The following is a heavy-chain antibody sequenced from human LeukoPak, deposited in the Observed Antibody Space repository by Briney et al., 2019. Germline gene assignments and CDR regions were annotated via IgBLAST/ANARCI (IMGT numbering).Heavy chain of an antibody. CDR2: IKEDGSQK. J-gene: IGHJ4*02. V-gene: IGHV3-7*01. Sequence: HPGGSLRFSCVGALGSHWMGWVRQAPGKGLEWVANIKEDGSQKYYMDSVKGRFTISKDNAKSSLFLQMNNLRVEDTAVYYCTRDQTWGQGTLVTVSS. CDR1: LGSHW. CDR3: TRDQT.